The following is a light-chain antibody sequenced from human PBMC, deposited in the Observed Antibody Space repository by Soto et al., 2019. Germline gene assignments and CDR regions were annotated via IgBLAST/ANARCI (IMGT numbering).Light chain of an antibody. CDR1: RSVKTN. J-gene: IGKJ1*01. Sequence: EIVMTQSPATLSVSPGERATVCCRASRSVKTNLAWYQQNPGQAPRLLIYGASTRATNVSARFSGSGSGTDFTLTISRLEPEDFAVYYCQQYGSSPRTFGQGTKVDIK. V-gene: IGKV3-15*01. CDR3: QQYGSSPRT. CDR2: GAS.